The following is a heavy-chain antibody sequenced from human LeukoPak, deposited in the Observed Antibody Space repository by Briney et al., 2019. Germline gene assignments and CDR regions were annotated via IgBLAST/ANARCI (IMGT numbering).Heavy chain of an antibody. CDR1: GFTFSSYA. D-gene: IGHD3-9*01. Sequence: GGSLRLSCAASGFTFSSYAMSWVRQAPGKGLEWVSAISGSGGSTYYADSVKGRFTISRDNSKNTLYLQMNSLRAEDTVVYYCAKEPDILTGYYTPYYYYGMDVWGQGTTVTVSS. J-gene: IGHJ6*02. CDR3: AKEPDILTGYYTPYYYYGMDV. CDR2: ISGSGGST. V-gene: IGHV3-23*01.